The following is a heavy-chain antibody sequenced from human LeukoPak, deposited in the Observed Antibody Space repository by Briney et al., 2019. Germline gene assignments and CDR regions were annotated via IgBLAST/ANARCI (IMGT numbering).Heavy chain of an antibody. V-gene: IGHV3-30*03. CDR2: ISYDGSNK. CDR1: GFTFSAYG. Sequence: GRSLRLSCAASGFTFSAYGMHWDRQAPGKGLEWVAVISYDGSNKYYGDSVKGRLTISRDNSKNTLYLQMNSLRPEDTAVYYCARDRASGVVVRSSDYWGRGTLVTVSS. D-gene: IGHD3-3*01. J-gene: IGHJ4*02. CDR3: ARDRASGVVVRSSDY.